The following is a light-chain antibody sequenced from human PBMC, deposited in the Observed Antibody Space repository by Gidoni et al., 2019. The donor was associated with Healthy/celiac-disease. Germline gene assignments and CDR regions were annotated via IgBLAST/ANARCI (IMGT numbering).Light chain of an antibody. CDR2: EGS. CDR3: CSYAGTLLRV. Sequence: QSALTQPASVSGSPGQSITISCTRTSSDVGSYNLVSWYQQHPGKAPKLMIYEGSKRPSGVSNRFSGSKSGNTASLTISGLQAEDEADYYCCSYAGTLLRVFGGGTKLTVL. V-gene: IGLV2-23*01. CDR1: SSDVGSYNL. J-gene: IGLJ2*01.